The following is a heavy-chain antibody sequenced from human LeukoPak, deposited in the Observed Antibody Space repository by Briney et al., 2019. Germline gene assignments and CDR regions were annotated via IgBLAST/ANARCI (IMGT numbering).Heavy chain of an antibody. V-gene: IGHV1-18*01. CDR2: ISTQNGDT. CDR3: ARKVGTESLRWLDP. D-gene: IGHD1-1*01. Sequence: GASVKVSCKASGYTFTTYGINWVRQAPGQGLEWMGWISTQNGDTSYAQNFQGRVTMTTDTSTSTAYMELRSLRPDDTAVYYCARKVGTESLRWLDPWGQGTLVTVSS. J-gene: IGHJ5*02. CDR1: GYTFTTYG.